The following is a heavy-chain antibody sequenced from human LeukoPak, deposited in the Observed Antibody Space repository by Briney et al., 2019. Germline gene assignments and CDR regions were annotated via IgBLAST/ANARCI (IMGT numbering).Heavy chain of an antibody. D-gene: IGHD3-10*01. V-gene: IGHV1-18*01. J-gene: IGHJ6*03. CDR2: ISAYNGNT. CDR3: ARNLVPLLLWFGELRGDSYYYYMDV. CDR1: GYTFTSYG. Sequence: GASVKVSCKASGYTFTSYGISWVRQAPGQGLEWMGWISAYNGNTNYAQKLQGRVTMTTDTSTSTAYMELRSLRSDDTAVYYCARNLVPLLLWFGELRGDSYYYYMDVWGKGTTVTVSS.